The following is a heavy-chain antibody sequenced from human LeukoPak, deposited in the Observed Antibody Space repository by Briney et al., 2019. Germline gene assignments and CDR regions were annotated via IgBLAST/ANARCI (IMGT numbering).Heavy chain of an antibody. Sequence: PSQTLSLTCAVSGDSISGGGYYWSWIRQHPGKGLEWIGYIYYSGSTYSNPSLKSRLTISVDTSKNQFSLKLSSVTAADTAVYYCARVRDPLDYWGQGTLVTVSS. CDR1: GDSISGGGYY. V-gene: IGHV4-31*11. J-gene: IGHJ4*02. CDR2: IYYSGST. CDR3: ARVRDPLDY. D-gene: IGHD5-24*01.